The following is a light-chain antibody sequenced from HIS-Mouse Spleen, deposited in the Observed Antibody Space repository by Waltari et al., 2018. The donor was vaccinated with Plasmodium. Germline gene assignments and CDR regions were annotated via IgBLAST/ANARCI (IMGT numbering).Light chain of an antibody. Sequence: QTVVTQEQSFSVSPGRTVTRTCGLSSGSVSTSSYPRWYQQTPGQAPRTLIYSTNTRSSGVPDRFSGSILGNKAALTITGAQADDESDYYCVLYMGSGTVVFGGGTKLTVL. J-gene: IGLJ2*01. CDR1: SGSVSTSSY. CDR3: VLYMGSGTVV. CDR2: STN. V-gene: IGLV8-61*01.